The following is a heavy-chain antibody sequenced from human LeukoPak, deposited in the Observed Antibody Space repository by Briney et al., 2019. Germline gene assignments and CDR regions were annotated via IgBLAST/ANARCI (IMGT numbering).Heavy chain of an antibody. CDR3: ARDLLTFPSDENYFDY. Sequence: ASVKVSCKASGYTFTSYGISWVRQAPGQGLEWMGWISAYNGNTNYAQKLQGRVTMTTDTSTSTAYMELRSLRSDDTAVYYCARDLLTFPSDENYFDYWGQGTLVTVSS. V-gene: IGHV1-18*01. CDR2: ISAYNGNT. CDR1: GYTFTSYG. D-gene: IGHD2/OR15-2a*01. J-gene: IGHJ4*02.